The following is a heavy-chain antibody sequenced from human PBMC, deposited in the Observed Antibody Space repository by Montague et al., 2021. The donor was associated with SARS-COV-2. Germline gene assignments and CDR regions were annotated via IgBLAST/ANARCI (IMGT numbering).Heavy chain of an antibody. CDR3: AHVGMACSGGSSYPKLKDWYFDL. J-gene: IGHJ2*01. CDR1: GFSLSTSGVG. CDR2: IYWDDDK. V-gene: IGHV2-5*02. Sequence: PALVKPTQTLTLTCTFSGFSLSTSGVGVGWIRQPPGKALEWLALIYWDDDKRYSPSLKSRLTITKDTSKNQVVLTMTNMDPVDTATYYCAHVGMACSGGSSYPKLKDWYFDLWGRGTLVTVSS. D-gene: IGHD2-15*01.